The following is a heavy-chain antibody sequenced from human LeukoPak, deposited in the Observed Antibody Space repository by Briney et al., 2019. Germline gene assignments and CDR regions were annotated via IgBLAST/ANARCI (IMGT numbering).Heavy chain of an antibody. CDR1: GFTFXSYA. D-gene: IGHD1-26*01. Sequence: GGSLRLSCAASGFTFXSYAMSWARQAPGXXXXXXXXXXSXGXXGNTXXXXXXXXXXXXSRDSSKNTLFLQMNTLRAEDTAIYXXAXDRTVGASYWYFDLWGRGTLVTVSS. CDR2: SXGXXGNT. CDR3: AXDRTVGASYWYFDL. J-gene: IGHJ2*01. V-gene: IGHV3-23*01.